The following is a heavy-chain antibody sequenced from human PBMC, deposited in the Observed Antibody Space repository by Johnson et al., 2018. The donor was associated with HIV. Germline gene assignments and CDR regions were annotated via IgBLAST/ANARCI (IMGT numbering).Heavy chain of an antibody. CDR3: AREGKYLAGAEDAFDI. D-gene: IGHD2/OR15-2a*01. Sequence: VQLVESGGGVVQPGGSLRLSCAASGFTFSSYWMSWVRQAPGKGLEWVANIKEDGSEKYYVDSVKGRLTISRDNAKNSLYLQMNSLRAEDTAVYYCAREGKYLAGAEDAFDIWGQGTMVIVSS. CDR2: IKEDGSEK. J-gene: IGHJ3*02. CDR1: GFTFSSYW. V-gene: IGHV3-7*01.